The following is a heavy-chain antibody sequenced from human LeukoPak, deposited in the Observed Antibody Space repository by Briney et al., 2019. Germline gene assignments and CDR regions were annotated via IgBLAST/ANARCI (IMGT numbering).Heavy chain of an antibody. D-gene: IGHD2-8*01. Sequence: GGSLRLSCAASGFTFSSYAMSWVRQAPGKGLEWVSAISGSGSSTYYADSVKGRFTISRDNSKNTLYLKMNSLRAEDTAVYYGARVKVSHFNYWGQGTLVTVSS. CDR2: ISGSGSST. CDR3: ARVKVSHFNY. CDR1: GFTFSSYA. V-gene: IGHV3-23*01. J-gene: IGHJ4*02.